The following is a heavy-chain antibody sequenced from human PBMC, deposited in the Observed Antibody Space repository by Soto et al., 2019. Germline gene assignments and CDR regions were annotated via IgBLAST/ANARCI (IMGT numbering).Heavy chain of an antibody. V-gene: IGHV4-59*01. CDR2: IYYSGST. CDR1: GGTMSSYY. CDR3: ARVYDFWSGADYGMDV. D-gene: IGHD3-3*01. Sequence: PSETLSLTCTVSGGTMSSYYWRWIRQPQGKGLEWIGYIYYSGSTNYNPSLKSRVTISVDTSKNQFSLKLSSVTAADTAVYYCARVYDFWSGADYGMDVWGQGTTLTVSS. J-gene: IGHJ6*02.